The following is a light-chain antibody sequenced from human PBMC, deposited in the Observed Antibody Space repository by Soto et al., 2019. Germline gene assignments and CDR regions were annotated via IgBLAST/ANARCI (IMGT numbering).Light chain of an antibody. CDR1: QSISSW. CDR2: DVS. V-gene: IGKV1-5*01. Sequence: IQMTQSPSTLSASVGDRVTITCRASQSISSWLAWYQHKPGEAPKLLMFDVSNLESGVPSRFSGSGSGTEFTLSISSLHSDDFATYYCQQYDYSRTFGQGTKVDIK. J-gene: IGKJ1*01. CDR3: QQYDYSRT.